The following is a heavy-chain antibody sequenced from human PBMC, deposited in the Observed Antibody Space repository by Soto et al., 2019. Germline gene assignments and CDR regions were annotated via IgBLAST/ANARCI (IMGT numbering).Heavy chain of an antibody. V-gene: IGHV1-69*13. CDR3: ARDGNYDSSGYPYYFDY. Sequence: SVKVSCKASGGTFSSYAISWVRQAPGQGLEWMGGIIPIFGTANYAQKFQGRVTITADESTSTAYMELSSLRSEDAAVYYCARDGNYDSSGYPYYFDYWGQGTLVTVSS. CDR2: IIPIFGTA. D-gene: IGHD3-22*01. J-gene: IGHJ4*02. CDR1: GGTFSSYA.